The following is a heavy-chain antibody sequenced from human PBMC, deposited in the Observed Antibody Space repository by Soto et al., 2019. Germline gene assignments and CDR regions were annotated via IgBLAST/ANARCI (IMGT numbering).Heavy chain of an antibody. CDR2: ISGSGGST. CDR3: ARLNGYSSGPNPYYYYYGMDV. J-gene: IGHJ6*02. CDR1: GFTFSSYA. V-gene: IGHV3-23*01. Sequence: GGSLSLSXAASGFTFSSYAMSWVRQAPGKGLEWVSAISGSGGSTYYADSVKGRFTISRDNSKNTLYLQMNSLRAEDTAVYYCARLNGYSSGPNPYYYYYGMDVWGQGTTVT. D-gene: IGHD6-19*01.